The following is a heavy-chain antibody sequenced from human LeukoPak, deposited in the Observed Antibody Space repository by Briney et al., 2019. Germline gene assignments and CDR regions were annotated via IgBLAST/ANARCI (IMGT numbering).Heavy chain of an antibody. D-gene: IGHD2-21*01. J-gene: IGHJ4*02. V-gene: IGHV3-23*01. CDR1: GFTFRSRA. Sequence: GGSLRLSCVGSGFTFRSRAMSWVRQAPEKGLEFVSGIYENGGTTYYADSVKGRFSISRDNSKNTLYLQMDSLRGEDTAVYYCAKDFRIGYSAHFDYWGQGALVTVSS. CDR3: AKDFRIGYSAHFDY. CDR2: IYENGGTT.